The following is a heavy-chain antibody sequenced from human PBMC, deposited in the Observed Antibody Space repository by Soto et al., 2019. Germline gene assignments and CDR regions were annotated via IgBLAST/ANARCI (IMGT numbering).Heavy chain of an antibody. D-gene: IGHD6-19*01. J-gene: IGHJ4*02. CDR1: GFTFSSYA. CDR3: SRRSSGWYFDY. CDR2: IIGSGGSR. Sequence: EVQLLESGGGLVQPGGSLRLSCAASGFTFSSYAMSWVRQAPGKGLEWVSVIIGSGGSRYYADSVKGRFTISRDNSKNTLNLQMNILTAEDTAVYYSSRRSSGWYFDYWGQGTLVTVSS. V-gene: IGHV3-23*01.